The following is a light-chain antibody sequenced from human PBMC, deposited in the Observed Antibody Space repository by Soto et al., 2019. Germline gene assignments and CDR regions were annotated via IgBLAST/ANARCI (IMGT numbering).Light chain of an antibody. CDR1: QGIRND. J-gene: IGKJ1*01. Sequence: DIQMTQSPSSLSASVGDRVTITCRASQGIRNDLGWYQQKPGKAPKRLIYGASSLQSGVPSRFSGSGSGSGTEFTLTISSLQPDDFATYYCQHYNSYSEAFGQGTKVDI. V-gene: IGKV1-17*01. CDR3: QHYNSYSEA. CDR2: GAS.